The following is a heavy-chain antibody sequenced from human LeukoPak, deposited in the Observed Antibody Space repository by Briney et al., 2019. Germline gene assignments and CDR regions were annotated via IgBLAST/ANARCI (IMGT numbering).Heavy chain of an antibody. D-gene: IGHD3-22*01. J-gene: IGHJ4*02. Sequence: PGGSLRLSCAASGFTFSSYGMHWVRQAPGKGLEWVAVISYDGSNKYYADSVKGRFTISRDNSKNTLYLQMNSLRAEDTAVYYCARGSSGYSNDYWGQGTLVTVSS. CDR1: GFTFSSYG. CDR2: ISYDGSNK. V-gene: IGHV3-30*03. CDR3: ARGSSGYSNDY.